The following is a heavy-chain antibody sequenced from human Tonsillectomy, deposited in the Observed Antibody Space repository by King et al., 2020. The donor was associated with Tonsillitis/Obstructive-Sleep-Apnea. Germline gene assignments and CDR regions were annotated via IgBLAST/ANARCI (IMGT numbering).Heavy chain of an antibody. CDR2: IYHRGST. Sequence: LQLQESGPGLVKPSGTLSLTCAVSGGSISSSNWWSWVRQPPGKGPGWVWEIYHRGSTNYNPSLKSRVHISVDKSKNQFSLKLSSVTAADTAVYYCATMTGAHMDVWGKGTTVTVSS. CDR1: GGSISSSNW. V-gene: IGHV4-4*02. J-gene: IGHJ6*03. D-gene: IGHD3-9*01. CDR3: ATMTGAHMDV.